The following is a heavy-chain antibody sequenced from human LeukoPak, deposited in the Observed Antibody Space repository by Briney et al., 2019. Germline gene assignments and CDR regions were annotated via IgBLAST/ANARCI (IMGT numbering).Heavy chain of an antibody. J-gene: IGHJ4*02. CDR1: GFIFSHYA. CDR3: ARDAQRGFDYSNSLQY. Sequence: GGSLRLSCAASGFIFSHYALHWVRQAPGKGLEWVAVIWSDGTNRYYGDSVKGRLSISRDDSQKRVFLQMNNLRADDTAVYYCARDAQRGFDYSNSLQYWGQGALVTVSS. D-gene: IGHD4-11*01. CDR2: IWSDGTNR. V-gene: IGHV3-33*01.